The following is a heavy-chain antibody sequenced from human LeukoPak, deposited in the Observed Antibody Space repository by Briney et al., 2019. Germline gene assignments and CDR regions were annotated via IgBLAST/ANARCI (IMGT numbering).Heavy chain of an antibody. CDR3: AKDPASYYYGSGSHNGGY. Sequence: GGSLRLSCAASGFTFSSYAMSWVRQAPGKGLEWVSAISGSGGSTYYADSVKGRFTISRDNSKNTLYLQMNSLRAEDTAVYYCAKDPASYYYGSGSHNGGYWGQGTLVTVSS. CDR1: GFTFSSYA. CDR2: ISGSGGST. V-gene: IGHV3-23*01. J-gene: IGHJ4*02. D-gene: IGHD3-10*01.